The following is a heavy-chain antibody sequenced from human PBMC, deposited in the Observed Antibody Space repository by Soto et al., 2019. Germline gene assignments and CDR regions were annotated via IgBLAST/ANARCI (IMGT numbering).Heavy chain of an antibody. CDR1: GGSISSYY. CDR3: ARVMAAAGSLFWFDP. J-gene: IGHJ5*02. Sequence: SETLSLTCTVSGGSISSYYWSWIRQPPGKGLEWIGYIYYSGSTNYNPSLKSRVTIPVDTSKNQFSLKLSSVTAADTAVYYCARVMAAAGSLFWFDPWGQGTLVTVSS. D-gene: IGHD6-13*01. V-gene: IGHV4-59*01. CDR2: IYYSGST.